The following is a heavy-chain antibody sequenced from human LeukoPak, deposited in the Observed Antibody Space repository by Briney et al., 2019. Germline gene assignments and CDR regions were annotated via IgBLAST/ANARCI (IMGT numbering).Heavy chain of an antibody. V-gene: IGHV3-30*01. CDR3: ARDICGY. CDR2: ISNDGSDK. CDR1: GFTISSCT. D-gene: IGHD3-22*01. J-gene: IGHJ4*02. Sequence: GGSLLLTCAASGFTISSCTMYWGRHAQGKGQEWVSVISNDGSDKSYADSVKGRFTISRDNTKNTLYLQMNSLRAEDAAVYYCARDICGYWGQGTLVTVSS.